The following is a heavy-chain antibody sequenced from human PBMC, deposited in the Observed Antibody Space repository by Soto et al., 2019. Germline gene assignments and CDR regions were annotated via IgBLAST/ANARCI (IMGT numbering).Heavy chain of an antibody. Sequence: GGSLRLSSKASEFTFETYGMNWVRQAPGKGLEWVASISASSASIYYADSLGGRFTISRDNANNSVSLLMKRLRHEDTAMYYCARDWRDLGDFNWFDPWGQGTLVTVSS. CDR3: ARDWRDLGDFNWFDP. CDR2: ISASSASI. CDR1: EFTFETYG. D-gene: IGHD4-17*01. J-gene: IGHJ5*02. V-gene: IGHV3-21*01.